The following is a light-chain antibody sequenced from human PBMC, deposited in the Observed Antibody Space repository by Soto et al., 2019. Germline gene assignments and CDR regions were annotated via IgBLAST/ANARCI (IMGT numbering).Light chain of an antibody. Sequence: ALTQPRSVSGSPGQSVTISCTGTSSDVGGYNYVSWYQQHPGKAPKLMIYDVSKRPSGVPDRFSGSKSGNTASLTISGLQAEDEAEYYCCSYAGSYRVFGTGTKVTVL. CDR1: SSDVGGYNY. CDR3: CSYAGSYRV. V-gene: IGLV2-11*01. J-gene: IGLJ1*01. CDR2: DVS.